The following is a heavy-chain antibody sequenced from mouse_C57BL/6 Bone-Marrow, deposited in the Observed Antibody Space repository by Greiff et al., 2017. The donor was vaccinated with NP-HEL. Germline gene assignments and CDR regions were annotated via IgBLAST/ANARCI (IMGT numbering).Heavy chain of an antibody. D-gene: IGHD1-1*01. Sequence: EVKLMESGGGLVQPGGSLSLSCAASGFTFTDYYMSWVRQPPGKALEWLGFIRNKANGYTTEYSASVKGRFTISRDNSQSILYLQMNALRADDSATYYGAREVITTVVAHWYFDVWGTGTTVTVSS. CDR1: GFTFTDYY. J-gene: IGHJ1*03. CDR3: AREVITTVVAHWYFDV. CDR2: IRNKANGYTT. V-gene: IGHV7-3*01.